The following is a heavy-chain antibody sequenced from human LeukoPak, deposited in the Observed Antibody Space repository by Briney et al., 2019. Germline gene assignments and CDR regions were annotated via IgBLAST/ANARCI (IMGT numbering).Heavy chain of an antibody. J-gene: IGHJ4*02. CDR1: GFTFSSYA. CDR2: ISGSGVGT. D-gene: IGHD2-21*01. CDR3: AKDRAGDSRTRRGIDY. Sequence: VGSLRLSCAASGFTFSSYAMSWVRQAPGKGLEWVSAISGSGVGTYYADSVKGRFTISRENSKNTLYLQMNTLRAEDSAVYDCAKDRAGDSRTRRGIDYWGQGTMVSVCS. V-gene: IGHV3-23*01.